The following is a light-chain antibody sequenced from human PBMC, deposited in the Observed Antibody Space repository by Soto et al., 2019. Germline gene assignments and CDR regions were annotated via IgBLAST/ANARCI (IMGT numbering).Light chain of an antibody. CDR2: DAS. Sequence: EIVLTQSPATLSLSPGEGATLSCRASQSVSSYLAWYQQKPGQAPRLLIYDASNRATGIPARFSGSGSGTDFALTICSLEPEDFAVYYCQQRSNWPRGTFGQGTKLEIK. J-gene: IGKJ2*02. CDR3: QQRSNWPRGT. CDR1: QSVSSY. V-gene: IGKV3-11*01.